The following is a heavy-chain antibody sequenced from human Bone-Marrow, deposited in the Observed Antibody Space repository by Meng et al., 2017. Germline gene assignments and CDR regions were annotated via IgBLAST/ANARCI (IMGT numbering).Heavy chain of an antibody. V-gene: IGHV4-34*10. CDR1: GGSFSAYD. CDR2: INHSGST. Sequence: QLQLKESGPGQVKPSETLSLTCAFYGGSFSAYDWSWIRQPPGKGLEWLGQINHSGSTNDNPSLKSRVTISIDTSRNQLSLKLSSVTAADTAVYYCRLAYCMGDCVDYWGQGTLVTVSS. J-gene: IGHJ4*02. CDR3: RLAYCMGDCVDY. D-gene: IGHD2-21*01.